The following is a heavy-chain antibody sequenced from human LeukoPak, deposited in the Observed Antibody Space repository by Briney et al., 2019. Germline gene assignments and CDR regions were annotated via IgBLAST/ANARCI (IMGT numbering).Heavy chain of an antibody. V-gene: IGHV3-23*01. CDR1: GFTFSSYG. J-gene: IGHJ3*02. CDR2: ISGSGGST. CDR3: ASGYSSHDAFDI. D-gene: IGHD6-13*01. Sequence: PGGSLRLSCAASGFTFSSYGMSWVRQAPGKGLEWVSAISGSGGSTYYADSVKGRFTISRDNSKNTLYLQMNSLRADDTAVYYCASGYSSHDAFDIWGQGTMVTVSS.